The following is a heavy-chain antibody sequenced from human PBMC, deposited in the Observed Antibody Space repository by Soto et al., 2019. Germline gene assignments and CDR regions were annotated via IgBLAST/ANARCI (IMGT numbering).Heavy chain of an antibody. J-gene: IGHJ4*02. Sequence: QVQLVQSGAEVKKPGSSVKVSCKASGGTFRSYAISWVRQAPGQGLEWMGGIIPIFGTANYAQKFQGRVTITADESTSTAYMELSSLRSEDTAVYYCTRGRTHGYYGSGSYFLDYWGQGTLVTVSS. V-gene: IGHV1-69*01. CDR1: GGTFRSYA. CDR3: TRGRTHGYYGSGSYFLDY. D-gene: IGHD3-10*01. CDR2: IIPIFGTA.